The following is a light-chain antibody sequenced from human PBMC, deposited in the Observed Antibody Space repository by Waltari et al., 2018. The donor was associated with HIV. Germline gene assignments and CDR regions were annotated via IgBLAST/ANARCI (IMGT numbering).Light chain of an antibody. CDR2: DVS. Sequence: QSALTQPRSVPGSPGQSVTISCTGTSSDVGGYNFVSWYQQHPGKAPKLVIYDVSKWPSGVPDRFSGSKSGNTASLTISGLQAEDEADYYCCSYTGSYTWVFGGGTELTVL. J-gene: IGLJ3*02. V-gene: IGLV2-11*01. CDR3: CSYTGSYTWV. CDR1: SSDVGGYNF.